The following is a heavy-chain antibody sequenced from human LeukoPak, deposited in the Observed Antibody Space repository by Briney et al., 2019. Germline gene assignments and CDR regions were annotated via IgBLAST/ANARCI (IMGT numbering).Heavy chain of an antibody. Sequence: GGSLRLSCAASGFTFSSYAMSWVRQAPGKGLEWVSAISGSGGSTYYADSVKGRFTISRDNSKNTLYLQMNSLRAEDTAVYYCAKDRHSSAGYSSSWVQTLYYYYGMDVWGQGTTVTVSS. CDR1: GFTFSSYA. D-gene: IGHD6-13*01. J-gene: IGHJ6*02. CDR3: AKDRHSSAGYSSSWVQTLYYYYGMDV. V-gene: IGHV3-23*01. CDR2: ISGSGGST.